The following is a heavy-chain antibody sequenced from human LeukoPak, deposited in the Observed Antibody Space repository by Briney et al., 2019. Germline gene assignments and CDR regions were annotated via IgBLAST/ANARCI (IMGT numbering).Heavy chain of an antibody. CDR2: INSDGINT. D-gene: IGHD3-22*01. Sequence: GGSLRLSCAVSGFTFRTYVMSWVRQAPGKGLVWVSRINSDGINTSYADSVKGRFTISRDNAKNTLNLQMNSLRAEDTAVYYCARDLGQYYDTSDNWFDPWGQGTLVTVSS. CDR3: ARDLGQYYDTSDNWFDP. J-gene: IGHJ5*02. CDR1: GFTFRTYV. V-gene: IGHV3-74*01.